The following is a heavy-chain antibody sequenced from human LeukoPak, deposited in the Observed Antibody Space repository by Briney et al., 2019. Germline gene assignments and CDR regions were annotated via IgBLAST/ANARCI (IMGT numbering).Heavy chain of an antibody. CDR2: IYYSGST. J-gene: IGHJ4*02. D-gene: IGHD6-13*01. CDR1: GGSIRSGDYY. Sequence: SETLSLTCTLSGGSIRSGDYYWSWIRQPPGKGLEWIGYIYYSGSTYYNPSLKSRVTISVDTSKNQFSLKLSSVTAADTAVYYCARDGYSSSWGGIDYWGQGTLVTVSS. CDR3: ARDGYSSSWGGIDY. V-gene: IGHV4-30-4*08.